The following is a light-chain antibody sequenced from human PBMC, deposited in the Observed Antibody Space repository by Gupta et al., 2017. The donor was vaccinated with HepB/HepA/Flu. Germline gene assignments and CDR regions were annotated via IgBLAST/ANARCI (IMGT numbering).Light chain of an antibody. CDR1: SSDVGGYNY. V-gene: IGLV2-14*01. CDR2: DVS. J-gene: IGLJ1*01. Sequence: HSALTQPASVSGSPGQSITISCTGTSSDVGGYNYVSWYQQHPGKAPKFMIYDVSNRPSGVSNRFSGSKSGNTASLTISGLQAEDEADYYCSSYRSSSTPVGVFGTGTKVTVL. CDR3: SSYRSSSTPVGV.